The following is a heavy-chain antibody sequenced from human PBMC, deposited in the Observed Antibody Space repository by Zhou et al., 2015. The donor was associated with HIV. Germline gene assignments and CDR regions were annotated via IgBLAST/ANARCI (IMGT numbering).Heavy chain of an antibody. V-gene: IGHV1-69*01. D-gene: IGHD3-22*01. CDR3: ARGYMFYDSSSHSDDAFDV. CDR2: IIPIFSTI. J-gene: IGHJ3*01. CDR1: GGTFNNYA. Sequence: QVQLVQSGTEVKKPGSSVRVSCKASGGTFNNYAFNWVRQAPGQGLEWMGGIIPIFSTITYAQKFQGRVTITAAESTSTAYMELNSLRSGDTAVYYCARGYMFYDSSSHSDDAFDVWGQGTLVTVTS.